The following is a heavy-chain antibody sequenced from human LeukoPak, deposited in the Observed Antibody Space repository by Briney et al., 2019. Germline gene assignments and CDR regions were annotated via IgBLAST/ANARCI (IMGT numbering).Heavy chain of an antibody. D-gene: IGHD2-2*01. CDR1: GFTFSNAW. J-gene: IGHJ4*02. V-gene: IGHV3-15*01. CDR2: IKSKTDGGTT. Sequence: PGGSLRLSCAASGFTFSNAWMSWVRQAPGKGLEWVGRIKSKTDGGTTDYAAPVKGRFTISRDDSKNTLYLQRNSLKTEDTAVYYCTIRTIIGSFDYWGQGTLVTVSS. CDR3: TIRTIIGSFDY.